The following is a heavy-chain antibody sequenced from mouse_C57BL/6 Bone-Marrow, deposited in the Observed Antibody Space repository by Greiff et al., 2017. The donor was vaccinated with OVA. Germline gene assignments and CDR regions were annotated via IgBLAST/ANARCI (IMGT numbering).Heavy chain of an antibody. CDR1: GFPFSSYA. V-gene: IGHV5-9-1*02. CDR2: ISSGGDYI. Sequence: EVKLMESGEGLVKPGGSLQLSFASSGFPFSSYAMSWVRQTPEKRLEWVAYISSGGDYIYYADTVKGRFTISRDNARNTLYLQMSSLKSEDTAMYYCTRLWLRRENYFDYWGQGTTLTVSS. J-gene: IGHJ2*01. CDR3: TRLWLRRENYFDY. D-gene: IGHD2-2*01.